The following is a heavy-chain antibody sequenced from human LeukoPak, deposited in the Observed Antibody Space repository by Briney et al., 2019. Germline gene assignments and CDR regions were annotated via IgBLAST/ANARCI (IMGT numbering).Heavy chain of an antibody. J-gene: IGHJ5*02. CDR1: GYTFTSYG. V-gene: IGHV1-18*01. CDR3: ARVDRVPYTAQYNWLDP. D-gene: IGHD5-18*01. CDR2: ISAYNGNT. Sequence: ASVKVSCKASGYTFTSYGISWVRQAPGQGLEWMGWISAYNGNTNYAQKLQGRVTMTTDTSTSTAYMELGSLRSDDTAVYYCARVDRVPYTAQYNWLDPWGQGTLVTVSS.